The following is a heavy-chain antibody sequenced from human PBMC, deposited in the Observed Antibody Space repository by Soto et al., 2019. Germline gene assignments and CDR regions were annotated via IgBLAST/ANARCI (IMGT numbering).Heavy chain of an antibody. CDR1: GGSISSSSYY. V-gene: IGHV4-39*01. CDR3: ARQGSGSFWFDP. D-gene: IGHD3-10*01. J-gene: IGHJ5*02. Sequence: SETLSLTCTVSGGSISSSSYYWGWIRQPPGKGLEWIGSIYYSGSTYYNPSLKSRVTISVDTSKNQFSLKLSSVTAADTAVYYCARQGSGSFWFDPWGQGTLVTVSS. CDR2: IYYSGST.